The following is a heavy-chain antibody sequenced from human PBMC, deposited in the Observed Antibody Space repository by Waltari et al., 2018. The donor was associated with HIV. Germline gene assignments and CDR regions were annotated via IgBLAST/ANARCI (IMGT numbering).Heavy chain of an antibody. CDR1: GYNFINFD. D-gene: IGHD3-22*01. V-gene: IGHV1-8*02. CDR2: MNPNSGNT. Sequence: QVHLVQSGPEVKRPGASVKISCKAYGYNFINFDVNWVRQAAGKGPELLGWMNPNSGNTASPYIFEERVTMTRDVSTDTAYLEMSGLTPEDTAIYYCARNSSGKGNRYFYYGLDVWGQGTPVTV. J-gene: IGHJ6*02. CDR3: ARNSSGKGNRYFYYGLDV.